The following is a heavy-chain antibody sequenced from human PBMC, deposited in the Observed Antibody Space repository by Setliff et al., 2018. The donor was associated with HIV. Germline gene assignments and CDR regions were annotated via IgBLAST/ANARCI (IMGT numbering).Heavy chain of an antibody. CDR1: GYVFSDYW. D-gene: IGHD3-3*02. V-gene: IGHV5-51*01. J-gene: IGHJ4*02. Sequence: GESLKISCEVSGYVFSDYWIAWVRQTPGKGLEWMGLVYPADSNTIYSPSFQHQVTISADKSFSTAFLQWSDVKASDSGIYFCARLGGSFGIPHFDFWGQGTPGTVS. CDR2: VYPADSNT. CDR3: ARLGGSFGIPHFDF.